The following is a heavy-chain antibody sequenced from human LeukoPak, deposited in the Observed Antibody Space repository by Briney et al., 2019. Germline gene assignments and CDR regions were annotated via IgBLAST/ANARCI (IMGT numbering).Heavy chain of an antibody. CDR2: IYYSGST. D-gene: IGHD2-15*01. J-gene: IGHJ4*02. CDR1: GGSISSGDYY. CDR3: ARGGYCSGGSCYSSLVYFDY. V-gene: IGHV4-30-4*01. Sequence: PSETLSLTCTVSGGSISSGDYYWSWIRQPPGKGLEWIGYIYYSGSTYYNPSLKSRVTISVDTSKNQFSLKLSSVTAADTAVYYCARGGYCSGGSCYSSLVYFDYWGQGTLVTVSS.